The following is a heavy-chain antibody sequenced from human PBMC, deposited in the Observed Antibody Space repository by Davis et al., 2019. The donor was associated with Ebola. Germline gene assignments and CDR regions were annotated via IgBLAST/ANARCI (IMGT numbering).Heavy chain of an antibody. Sequence: PGGSLSLSCAASGFPFSQAWLNWVRQAPGKGLEWVGRIKSKNDGETTDYAAPVRGRFTMSRDDSKNTLFLQMDSLKTEDTGIYFCVTMAAFWGQGTLVTVSS. CDR2: IKSKNDGETT. D-gene: IGHD5-24*01. CDR1: GFPFSQAW. CDR3: VTMAAF. V-gene: IGHV3-15*07. J-gene: IGHJ4*02.